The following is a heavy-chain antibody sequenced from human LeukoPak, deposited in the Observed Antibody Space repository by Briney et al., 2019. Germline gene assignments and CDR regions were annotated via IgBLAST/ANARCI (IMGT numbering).Heavy chain of an antibody. CDR2: IWYDGSNK. Sequence: PGGSLRLSCAASGFTFSSYGMHWVRQAPGKGLEWVAVIWYDGSNKYYADSVKGRFTISRDNSKNTLYLQMNSLRAEDTAVYYCAREARHRWNDYWGQGTLVTVSS. D-gene: IGHD1-1*01. V-gene: IGHV3-33*01. CDR1: GFTFSSYG. J-gene: IGHJ4*02. CDR3: AREARHRWNDY.